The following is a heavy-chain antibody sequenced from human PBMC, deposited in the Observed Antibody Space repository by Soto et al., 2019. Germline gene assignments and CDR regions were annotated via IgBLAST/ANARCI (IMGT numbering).Heavy chain of an antibody. J-gene: IGHJ6*02. D-gene: IGHD5-12*01. Sequence: SETLSLTCTVSGGSISSYYWSWIRQPPGKGLEWIGYIYYSGSTNYNPSLKSPVTISLDTSKIQFSLKLSSVTAADTAAYYCARGVGYDSRKKDYDYYGMDVWGQGTTVTVSS. V-gene: IGHV4-59*01. CDR1: GGSISSYY. CDR2: IYYSGST. CDR3: ARGVGYDSRKKDYDYYGMDV.